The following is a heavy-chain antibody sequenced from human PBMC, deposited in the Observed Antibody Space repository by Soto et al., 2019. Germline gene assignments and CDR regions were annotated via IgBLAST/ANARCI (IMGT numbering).Heavy chain of an antibody. J-gene: IGHJ4*02. CDR3: ARVRGGGPFDD. V-gene: IGHV4-31*03. CDR1: GGSISSGGYY. D-gene: IGHD1-26*01. Sequence: SETLSLTCTVSGGSISSGGYYWSRIRQHPGKGLEWIGYIYYSGSTYYNPSLKSRVTISVDTSKNQFSLKLSSVAAADTAVYYCARVRGGGPFDDWGRGTLVTVSS. CDR2: IYYSGST.